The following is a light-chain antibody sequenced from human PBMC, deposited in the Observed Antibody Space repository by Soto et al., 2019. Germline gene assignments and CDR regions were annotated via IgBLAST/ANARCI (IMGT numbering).Light chain of an antibody. Sequence: DVVMTQSPLSLPVTPGEPASISCRSSQSLLHSNGYNYLDWYLQEPGQSPQLLIYLGSNRASGVPDRFSGSGSGTEFTLKISRVEAEGVGVYYCMQALQTPRFGQGTKVDIK. CDR2: LGS. V-gene: IGKV2-28*01. CDR3: MQALQTPR. CDR1: QSLLHSNGYNY. J-gene: IGKJ1*01.